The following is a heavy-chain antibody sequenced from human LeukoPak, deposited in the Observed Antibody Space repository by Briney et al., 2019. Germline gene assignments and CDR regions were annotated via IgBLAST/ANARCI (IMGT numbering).Heavy chain of an antibody. CDR2: INHSGST. J-gene: IGHJ4*02. Sequence: PSETLSLTCAVYGGSFSGYYWSWIRQPPGKGLEWIGEINHSGSTNYNPSLKSRVTISVDTSKNQFSLKLSSVTAADTAVYYCAKYGSGSYIGQWGQGTLVTVSS. V-gene: IGHV4-34*01. CDR1: GGSFSGYY. CDR3: AKYGSGSYIGQ. D-gene: IGHD3-10*01.